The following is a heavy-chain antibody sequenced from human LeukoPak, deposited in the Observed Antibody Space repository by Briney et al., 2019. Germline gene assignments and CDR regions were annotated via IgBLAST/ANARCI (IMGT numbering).Heavy chain of an antibody. CDR1: GIIVSRYW. Sequence: GGSLRLSCAASGIIVSRYWMTWVRQAPGKGMEWVADIKEDGSEKHYVDSVKGRFTISRDNAENALYLQMNSLRAEDTAIYYCARDLGVCSGGTCYPVYDYWGQGIPVTVSS. D-gene: IGHD2-15*01. J-gene: IGHJ4*02. V-gene: IGHV3-7*01. CDR2: IKEDGSEK. CDR3: ARDLGVCSGGTCYPVYDY.